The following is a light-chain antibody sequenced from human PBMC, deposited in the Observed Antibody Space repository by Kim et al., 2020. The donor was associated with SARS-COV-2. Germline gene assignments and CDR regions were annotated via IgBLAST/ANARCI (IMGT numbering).Light chain of an antibody. CDR2: AVS. CDR3: QQHGGSPPYT. V-gene: IGKV3-20*01. Sequence: PGERATLPSRASQSVISSYFAWYQQKPGHAPRLLIYAVSMRATGITDSFSGSVSETDFSLTISRLVPEDFAVYYCQQHGGSPPYTFGQGTKLEI. J-gene: IGKJ2*01. CDR1: QSVISSY.